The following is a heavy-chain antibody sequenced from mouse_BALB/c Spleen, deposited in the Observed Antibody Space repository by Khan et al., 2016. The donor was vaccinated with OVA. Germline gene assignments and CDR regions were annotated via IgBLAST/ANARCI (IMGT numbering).Heavy chain of an antibody. CDR2: ISTYSGST. D-gene: IGHD2-3*01. CDR1: GYTFTDYA. CDR3: ARPAYDGYYDY. Sequence: QVRLQQSGPELVRPGVSVKISCKGSGYTFTDYAMYWVKQSRAKSLEWIGLISTYSGSTNYNQKFKGKATMTVDKSSSTAYMELARLTSEDSAIYYWARPAYDGYYDYWGQGTTLTVSS. V-gene: IGHV1S137*01. J-gene: IGHJ2*01.